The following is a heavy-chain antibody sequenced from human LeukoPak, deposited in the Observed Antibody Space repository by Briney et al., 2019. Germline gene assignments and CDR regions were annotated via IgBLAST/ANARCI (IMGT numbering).Heavy chain of an antibody. D-gene: IGHD6-19*01. CDR3: AKDQQWLVRGRGATNWFDP. J-gene: IGHJ5*02. V-gene: IGHV3-23*01. Sequence: GGSLRLSCAASGLTFSSYAMSWVRQAPGKGLEWVSAISGSGGSTYYADPVKGRFTISRDNSKNTLYLQMNSLRAEDTAVYYCAKDQQWLVRGRGATNWFDPWGQGTLVTVSS. CDR2: ISGSGGST. CDR1: GLTFSSYA.